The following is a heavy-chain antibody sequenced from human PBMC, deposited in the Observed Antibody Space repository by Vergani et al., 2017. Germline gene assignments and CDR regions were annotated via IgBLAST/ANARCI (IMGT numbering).Heavy chain of an antibody. J-gene: IGHJ3*02. CDR3: AKVGSSSGCANAFDI. V-gene: IGHV3-23*04. Sequence: EVQLVESGGGLVQPGRSLRLSCAASGFTFDDYAMSWVRQAPGKGLEWVSAISGSGGSTYYADSVKGRFTISRDNSKNTLYLQMNSLTAEDTAVYYCAKVGSSSGCANAFDIWGGETMVTVSS. CDR1: GFTFDDYA. CDR2: ISGSGGST. D-gene: IGHD3-22*01.